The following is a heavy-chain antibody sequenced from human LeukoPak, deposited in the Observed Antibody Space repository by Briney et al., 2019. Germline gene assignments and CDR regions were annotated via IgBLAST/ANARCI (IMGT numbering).Heavy chain of an antibody. D-gene: IGHD3-9*01. Sequence: PSETLSLTCAVYGGSFSGYYWSWIRQPPGKGLEWIGYIYYSGSTYYNPSLKSRVTISVDTSKNQFSLKLSSVTAADTAVYYCARTLRYFDWVNWFDPWGQGTLVTVSS. CDR1: GGSFSGYY. V-gene: IGHV4-30-4*01. J-gene: IGHJ5*02. CDR2: IYYSGST. CDR3: ARTLRYFDWVNWFDP.